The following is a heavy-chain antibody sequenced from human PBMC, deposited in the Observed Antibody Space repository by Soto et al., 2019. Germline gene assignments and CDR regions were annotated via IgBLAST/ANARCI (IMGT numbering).Heavy chain of an antibody. CDR3: ASDDSSGFYGYVY. CDR1: GDTSSRYA. Sequence: QVQLVQSGAEVKKPGSSVRVSCKASGDTSSRYAIRWVRQAPGQGLEWMGGIVPIVGTPNYAQRLKGRVTTTADQSTSTAYMELSSLKSVDTAVSYSASDDSSGFYGYVYWGQGTQVTISS. V-gene: IGHV1-69*01. D-gene: IGHD3-22*01. J-gene: IGHJ4*02. CDR2: IVPIVGTP.